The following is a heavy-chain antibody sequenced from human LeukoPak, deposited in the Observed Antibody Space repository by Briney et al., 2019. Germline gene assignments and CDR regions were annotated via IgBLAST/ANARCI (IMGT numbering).Heavy chain of an antibody. CDR1: GFIFRSYE. D-gene: IGHD3-10*01. J-gene: IGHJ4*02. CDR2: IKSKTNVWTT. Sequence: GGALRLCCVGPGFIFRSYEMRTVRQAPGKGLEWVGRIKSKTNVWTTDYAAPVKGRFTISRDDSKNTLYLQMNSLKTEDTAVYYCTTDIPLWFGELVRFDDWGQGTLVTVSS. CDR3: TTDIPLWFGELVRFDD. V-gene: IGHV3-15*01.